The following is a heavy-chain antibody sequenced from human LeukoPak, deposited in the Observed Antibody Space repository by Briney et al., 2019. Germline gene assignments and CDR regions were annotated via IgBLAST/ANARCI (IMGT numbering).Heavy chain of an antibody. V-gene: IGHV3-23*01. CDR2: IDVSGDTK. J-gene: IGHJ4*02. CDR3: AQGYSSGWYRY. D-gene: IGHD6-19*01. Sequence: PGGSLRLSCAVSGFSISNYGMSWVRQAPGKGLEWVSAIDVSGDTKYYADSVRGRFIISRDNSKNTLYVQMNSLRAEDTAAYYCAQGYSSGWYRYWGQGTLVTVSS. CDR1: GFSISNYG.